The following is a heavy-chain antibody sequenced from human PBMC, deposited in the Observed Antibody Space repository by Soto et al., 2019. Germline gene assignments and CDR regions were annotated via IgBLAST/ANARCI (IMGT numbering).Heavy chain of an antibody. CDR3: VRAYCGGDCYSGSLDY. V-gene: IGHV1-69*13. D-gene: IGHD2-21*02. J-gene: IGHJ4*02. Sequence: ASVKVSCKASGGTFSSYAISWVRQAPGQGLEWMGGIIPIFGTANYAQKFQGRVTITADESTSTAYMELSSLRSEDTAVYYCVRAYCGGDCYSGSLDYWGQGTLVTVSS. CDR1: GGTFSSYA. CDR2: IIPIFGTA.